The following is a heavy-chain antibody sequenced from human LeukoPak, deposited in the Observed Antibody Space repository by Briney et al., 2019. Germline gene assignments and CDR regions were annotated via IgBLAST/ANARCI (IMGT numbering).Heavy chain of an antibody. D-gene: IGHD3-16*01. CDR1: GYTFTGYY. J-gene: IGHJ5*02. Sequence: GASVKVSCKASGYTFTGYYIHWVRQAPGQGLGWMGWINPNSGGTDYAQKFQGRVTMTRDTSISTAYMELSRLRSDDTAMYYCARIGDPDLIWFDPWGQGTLVTVSS. CDR3: ARIGDPDLIWFDP. V-gene: IGHV1-2*02. CDR2: INPNSGGT.